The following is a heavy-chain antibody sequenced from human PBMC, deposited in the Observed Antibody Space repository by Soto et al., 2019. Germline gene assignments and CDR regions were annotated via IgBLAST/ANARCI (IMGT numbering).Heavy chain of an antibody. D-gene: IGHD3-22*01. Sequence: GGSLRLSCAASGFTFSRFAMHWVRQAPGKGLEWVAIISYDGSTEYYADSVKDRFTISRYNSKNTMSLQMDSPRTDDMSLYHCAGEIGEWLLPDLDYWGQGTLVTVSS. CDR1: GFTFSRFA. CDR2: ISYDGSTE. V-gene: IGHV3-30-3*01. CDR3: AGEIGEWLLPDLDY. J-gene: IGHJ4*02.